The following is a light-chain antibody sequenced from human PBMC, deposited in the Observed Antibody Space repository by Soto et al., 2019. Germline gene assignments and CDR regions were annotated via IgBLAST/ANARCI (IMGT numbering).Light chain of an antibody. Sequence: EIVLTQSPGTLSLSPGERATLSCRASQSVSSSYLAWYQQKPGQAPRLLIYGASSRATGIPDRLSGSGSGTDVTLTISRLEPEDFAVYYCQQYGSSPPYTFGPGTKVDIK. CDR2: GAS. J-gene: IGKJ3*01. CDR1: QSVSSSY. CDR3: QQYGSSPPYT. V-gene: IGKV3-20*01.